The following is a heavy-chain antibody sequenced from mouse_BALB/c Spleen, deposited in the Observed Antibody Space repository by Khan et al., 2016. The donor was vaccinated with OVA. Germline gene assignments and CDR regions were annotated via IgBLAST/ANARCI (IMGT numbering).Heavy chain of an antibody. CDR1: GYTFTTYG. V-gene: IGHV9-1*02. D-gene: IGHD2-10*01. Sequence: QIQLVQSGPELKTPGETVKISCKASGYTFTTYGMNWVQQSPGKALKWLGWINTYTGKPTYAAVFNGRFVFSLKTSASTAYLKINNLKNEDRVTSFCASPSYCSLTQDYWGQGTSVTVSS. CDR3: ASPSYCSLTQDY. CDR2: INTYTGKP. J-gene: IGHJ4*01.